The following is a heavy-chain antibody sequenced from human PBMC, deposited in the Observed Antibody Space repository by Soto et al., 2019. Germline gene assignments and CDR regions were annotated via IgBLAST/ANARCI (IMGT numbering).Heavy chain of an antibody. CDR3: ARDGVVTHGHFDY. CDR1: GFTFSSYG. J-gene: IGHJ4*02. V-gene: IGHV3-33*01. D-gene: IGHD2-21*02. Sequence: QVQLVESGGGVVQPGRSLRLSCAASGFTFSSYGMHWVRQAPGKGLEWVAVIWYDGSNKYYADSVKGRFTITRDNSKNTLYLQMTSLRAEDTAVYYCARDGVVTHGHFDYWGQGTLVTVSS. CDR2: IWYDGSNK.